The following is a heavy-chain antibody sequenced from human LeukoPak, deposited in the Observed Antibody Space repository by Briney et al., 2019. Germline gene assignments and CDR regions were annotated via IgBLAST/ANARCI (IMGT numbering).Heavy chain of an antibody. CDR3: AVTYYYDSSGYSHLGI. Sequence: ASVKVSCKVSGYTFTDYYMHWVQQAPGKGLEWMGLVDPEDGETIYAEKFQGRVTITADMSTDTAYMELSSLRSDDTAVYYCAVTYYYDSSGYSHLGIWGQGTMVTVSS. CDR2: VDPEDGET. J-gene: IGHJ3*02. CDR1: GYTFTDYY. V-gene: IGHV1-69-2*01. D-gene: IGHD3-22*01.